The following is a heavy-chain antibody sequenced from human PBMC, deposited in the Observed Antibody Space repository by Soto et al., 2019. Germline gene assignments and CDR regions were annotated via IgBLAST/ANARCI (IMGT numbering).Heavy chain of an antibody. CDR2: INAGNGNT. J-gene: IGHJ4*02. CDR1: GYTFTSYA. CDR3: ARDDSGDFYFDY. Sequence: GASVKVSCKASGYTFTSYAMHWVRQAPGQRLEWMGWINAGNGNTKYSQKFQGRVTITRDTSASTAYMELSSLRSEDMAVYYCARDDSGDFYFDYWGQGTLVTVSS. V-gene: IGHV1-3*01. D-gene: IGHD4-17*01.